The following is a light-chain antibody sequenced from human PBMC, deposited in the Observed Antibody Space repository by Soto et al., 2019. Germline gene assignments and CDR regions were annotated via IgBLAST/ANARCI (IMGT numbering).Light chain of an antibody. CDR2: EVT. Sequence: QSALTQPASVSGSPGQSITISCTGTSSDVGGYNYVSWYQQHSGKAPKLMIYEVTNRPSGVSNRFSGSKSGNTASLTISGLQAEGEAEYYCSSYTRTKTLLFGGGTKLTVL. CDR1: SSDVGGYNY. CDR3: SSYTRTKTLL. J-gene: IGLJ2*01. V-gene: IGLV2-14*01.